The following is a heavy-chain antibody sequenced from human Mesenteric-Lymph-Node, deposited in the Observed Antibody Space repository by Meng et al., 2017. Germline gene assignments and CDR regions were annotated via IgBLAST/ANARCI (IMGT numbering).Heavy chain of an antibody. J-gene: IGHJ5*02. Sequence: QAQLRQVGPGLLKLSETLSTSCAVYGGSISNYYLTWIRQSPGKGLEWIGEIHPSGSTYYSPSLQSRVTITLDTSKNQFSLTLTSMTAADTAVYYCARGVDWAKSGNLWGQGTLVTVSS. CDR2: IHPSGST. D-gene: IGHD3-9*01. CDR1: GGSISNYY. CDR3: ARGVDWAKSGNL. V-gene: IGHV4-34*01.